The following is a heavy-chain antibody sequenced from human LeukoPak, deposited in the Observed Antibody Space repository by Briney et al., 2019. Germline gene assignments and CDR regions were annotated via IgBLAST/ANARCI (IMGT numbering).Heavy chain of an antibody. D-gene: IGHD3-10*01. Sequence: SETLSLTCTVSGGSISSYYWSWIRQPAGKGLEWIGRIYTSGSTNYNPSLKSRVTMSVDTSKNQFSLKLSSVTAADTAVYYCARVNFYYGSGSPPVGMDIWGQGTTVTVSS. CDR3: ARVNFYYGSGSPPVGMDI. CDR2: IYTSGST. V-gene: IGHV4-4*07. CDR1: GGSISSYY. J-gene: IGHJ6*02.